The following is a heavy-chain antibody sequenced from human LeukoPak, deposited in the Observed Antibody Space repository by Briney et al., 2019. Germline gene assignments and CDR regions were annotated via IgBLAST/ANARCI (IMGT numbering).Heavy chain of an antibody. Sequence: SVKVSCKASGGTFSSYAISWVRQAPGQGLEWMGGIIPIFGTANYAQKFQGRVTITADESTSTAYMELSSLRSEDTAVYYCARAGGATNYFDYWGQGTLVTVSS. CDR1: GGTFSSYA. D-gene: IGHD1-26*01. V-gene: IGHV1-69*13. CDR2: IIPIFGTA. J-gene: IGHJ4*02. CDR3: ARAGGATNYFDY.